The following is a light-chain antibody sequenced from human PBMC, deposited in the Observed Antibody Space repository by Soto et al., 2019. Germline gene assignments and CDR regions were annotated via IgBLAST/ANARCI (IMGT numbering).Light chain of an antibody. CDR2: VGTGGIVG. J-gene: IGLJ2*01. V-gene: IGLV9-49*01. Sequence: QLVLTQPPSASASLGASVTLTCTLSSGYSYYQVDWYQQRPGKGPRFVMRVGTGGIVGSKGDGFPDRFSVLGSGLNRYLTITNIQEEDESDYHCGADHGSGSNFVLVFGGGTKLTVL. CDR3: GADHGSGSNFVLV. CDR1: SGYSYYQ.